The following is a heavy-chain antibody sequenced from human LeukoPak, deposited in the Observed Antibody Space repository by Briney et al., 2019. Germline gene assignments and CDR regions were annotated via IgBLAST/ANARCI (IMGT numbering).Heavy chain of an antibody. V-gene: IGHV3-23*01. D-gene: IGHD6-19*01. CDR1: GFTFISYP. CDR2: LSGSGVST. J-gene: IGHJ4*02. CDR3: AKGDSSGWYGVFDS. Sequence: GGSLRLSCTASGFTFISYPMCWVRQAPGKGLEGVSDLSGSGVSTNYADSVKGRFSISRANSKNTLYLQMNSLRAEDTALYYCAKGDSSGWYGVFDSWGQGTLVTVSS.